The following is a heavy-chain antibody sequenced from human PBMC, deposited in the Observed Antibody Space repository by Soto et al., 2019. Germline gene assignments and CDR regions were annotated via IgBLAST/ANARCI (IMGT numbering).Heavy chain of an antibody. D-gene: IGHD3-3*01. Sequence: HPVGSLRLSCIASGFTFGDYAMSWFRQAPGKGLEWVGFIRSKAYGGTTEYAASVKGRFTISRDDSKSIAYLQMNSLKTEDTAVYYCTRELRITIFGVVKYYYGMDVWGQGTTVTVSS. J-gene: IGHJ6*02. CDR2: IRSKAYGGTT. V-gene: IGHV3-49*03. CDR3: TRELRITIFGVVKYYYGMDV. CDR1: GFTFGDYA.